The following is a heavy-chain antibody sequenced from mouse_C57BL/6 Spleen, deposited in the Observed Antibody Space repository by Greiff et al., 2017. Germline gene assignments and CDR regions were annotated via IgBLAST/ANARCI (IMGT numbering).Heavy chain of an antibody. CDR2: IDPSDSYT. J-gene: IGHJ2*01. V-gene: IGHV1-69*01. Sequence: VQLQQSGAELVMPGASVKLSCKASGYTFTSYWMHWVKQRPGQGLEWIGEIDPSDSYTNYNQKFKGKSTLTGDKSSSTAYMQLSSLTSEDSAVYYCARRGGYYWGQGTTLTVSS. CDR1: GYTFTSYW. CDR3: ARRGGYY.